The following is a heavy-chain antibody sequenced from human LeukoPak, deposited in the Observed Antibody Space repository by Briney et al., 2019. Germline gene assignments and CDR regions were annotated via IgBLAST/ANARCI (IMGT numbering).Heavy chain of an antibody. D-gene: IGHD4-11*01. Sequence: ASAKVSCKASGYTFTSYDINWVRQATGQGLEWMGWMNPNSGNTGYAQKFQGRVTMTRNTSISTAYMELSSLRSEDTAVYYCARDATTYYYYYGMDVWGQGTTVTVSS. J-gene: IGHJ6*02. CDR3: ARDATTYYYYYGMDV. CDR1: GYTFTSYD. V-gene: IGHV1-8*01. CDR2: MNPNSGNT.